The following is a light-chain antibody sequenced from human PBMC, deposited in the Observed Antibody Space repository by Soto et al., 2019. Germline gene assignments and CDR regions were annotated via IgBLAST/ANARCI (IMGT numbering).Light chain of an antibody. CDR1: QSISSH. J-gene: IGKJ1*01. Sequence: DIQMTQSASSLSASVGDRVTITCRASQSISSHLNWYQQKPGKAPNLLIHAASILRSGVSSRFSGSGSGTDFTLTISSLQPEDFATYYCQQSYNAPRTFGQGTKVEVK. V-gene: IGKV1-39*01. CDR2: AAS. CDR3: QQSYNAPRT.